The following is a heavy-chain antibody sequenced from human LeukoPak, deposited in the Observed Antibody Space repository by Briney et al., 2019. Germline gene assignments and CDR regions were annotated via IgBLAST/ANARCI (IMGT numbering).Heavy chain of an antibody. CDR2: INHSGST. Sequence: SETLSLTCAAYGGSFSGYYWSWIRKPPGKGLEWIGEINHSGSTNYNPSLKSRVTISVDTSKNQFSLKLSSVTAADTAVYYCAGYSNYGDYWGQGTLVTVSS. V-gene: IGHV4-34*01. J-gene: IGHJ4*02. D-gene: IGHD4-4*01. CDR1: GGSFSGYY. CDR3: AGYSNYGDY.